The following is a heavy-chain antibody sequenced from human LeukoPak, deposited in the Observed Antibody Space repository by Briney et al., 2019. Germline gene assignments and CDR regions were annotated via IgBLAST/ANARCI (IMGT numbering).Heavy chain of an antibody. CDR2: ISWNSGSI. CDR3: AKSPSYYFDSGSYYYFDY. Sequence: GGSLRLSCAASGFTFDDCAMHWVRQAPGEGLEWVSSISWNSGSIGYADSVKGRFTISRDNAKNSLYLQMNSLRAEDTALYYCAKSPSYYFDSGSYYYFDYWGQGTLVTVSS. V-gene: IGHV3-9*01. D-gene: IGHD3-10*01. J-gene: IGHJ4*02. CDR1: GFTFDDCA.